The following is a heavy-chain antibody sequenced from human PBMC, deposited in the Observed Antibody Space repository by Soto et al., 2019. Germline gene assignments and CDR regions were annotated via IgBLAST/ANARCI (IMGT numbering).Heavy chain of an antibody. CDR2: ISSSGSTI. Sequence: PGGSLRLSWAASGFTFSSYEMNWVRQAPGKGLEWVSYISSSGSTIYYADSVKGRFTISRDNAKNSLYLQMNSVRADDVAVYYCARSHYDFLGGYSHGGMDVWGKGSTATVSS. CDR1: GFTFSSYE. J-gene: IGHJ6*04. D-gene: IGHD3-3*01. V-gene: IGHV3-48*03. CDR3: ARSHYDFLGGYSHGGMDV.